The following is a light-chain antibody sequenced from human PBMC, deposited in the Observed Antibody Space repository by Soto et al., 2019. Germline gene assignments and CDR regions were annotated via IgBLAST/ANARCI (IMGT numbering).Light chain of an antibody. CDR1: QSLSNNY. CDR3: QQYGSSPDS. V-gene: IGKV3-20*01. Sequence: EVVCTHSPGTLSLSPRERATLSSSASQSLSNNYLAWFQQKPGQAPRLLVYGASSRATGIPDRFSGSGSGTDFSLTISRLEPEDFAVYYCQQYGSSPDSFGGGTKV. J-gene: IGKJ4*01. CDR2: GAS.